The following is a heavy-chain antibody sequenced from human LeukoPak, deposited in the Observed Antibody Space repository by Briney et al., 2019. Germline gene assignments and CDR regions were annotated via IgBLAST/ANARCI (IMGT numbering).Heavy chain of an antibody. V-gene: IGHV3-30-3*01. CDR2: ISYDGSNK. CDR1: GFTFSSYA. D-gene: IGHD6-6*01. Sequence: GGSLRLSCAASGFTFSSYAMHWVRQAPGKGLEWVAVISYDGSNKYYADSVKGGFTISRDNSKNTLYLQMNSPRAEDTAVYYCARWIWQLAHPGAFDIWGQGTMVTVSS. CDR3: ARWIWQLAHPGAFDI. J-gene: IGHJ3*02.